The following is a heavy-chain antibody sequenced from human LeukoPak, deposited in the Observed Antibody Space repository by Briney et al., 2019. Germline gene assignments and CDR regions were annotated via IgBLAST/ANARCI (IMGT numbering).Heavy chain of an antibody. D-gene: IGHD2-21*02. V-gene: IGHV4-30-2*01. Sequence: SETLSLTCTVSGGSISSDGYYWSWIRQPPGKGLEWIGYIYHSGTTYYNPSLKSRVTISVDRSNNQFSLKLSSVTAADTAVYYCARVHDCGGDCYYYFDSWGQGTLVTVSS. CDR2: IYHSGTT. CDR1: GGSISSDGYY. J-gene: IGHJ4*02. CDR3: ARVHDCGGDCYYYFDS.